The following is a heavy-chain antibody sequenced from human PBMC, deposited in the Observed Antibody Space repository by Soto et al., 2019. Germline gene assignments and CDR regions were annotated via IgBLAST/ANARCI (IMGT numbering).Heavy chain of an antibody. Sequence: EVQLVESGGGLVKPGGSLRLSCAASGFTFSSYSMNWVRQAPGKGLEWVSSISSSSSYIYYADSVKGRFTISRDKAKNSLYLQMNRLRAEETAVYYCARDTGRGSAPGNYWGQGTLVTVSS. V-gene: IGHV3-21*01. J-gene: IGHJ4*02. CDR1: GFTFSSYS. CDR3: ARDTGRGSAPGNY. D-gene: IGHD2-8*02. CDR2: ISSSSSYI.